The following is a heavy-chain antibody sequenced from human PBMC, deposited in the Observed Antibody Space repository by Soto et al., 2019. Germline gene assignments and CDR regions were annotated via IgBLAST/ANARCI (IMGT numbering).Heavy chain of an antibody. CDR3: ARAPGYCSSTSCYDFDYYYYMDV. CDR2: IYDSGST. D-gene: IGHD2-2*03. CDR1: PGSITSGGSY. V-gene: IGHV4-31*03. Sequence: SEALSLNGTLAPGSITSGGSYWSGIRQHPGKGLGCILYIYDSGSTYYNPSLKSRVTISVDTSKNQFSLKLSSVTAADTAVYYCARAPGYCSSTSCYDFDYYYYMDVWGKGTTVTVSS. J-gene: IGHJ6*03.